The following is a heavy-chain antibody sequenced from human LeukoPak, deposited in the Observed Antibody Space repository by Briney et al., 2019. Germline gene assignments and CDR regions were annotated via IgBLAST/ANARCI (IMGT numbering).Heavy chain of an antibody. Sequence: QPGGSLRLSCAASGFTFSGFAMHWVRQAPGKGLEHVSAITGDGRSTYYANPVKGRFTISRDNSKNTVYLQMGSLRAEDMAVYYCARDGSSSWYYYWGQGTLVTVSS. V-gene: IGHV3-64*01. CDR1: GFTFSGFA. J-gene: IGHJ4*02. D-gene: IGHD6-13*01. CDR3: ARDGSSSWYYY. CDR2: ITGDGRST.